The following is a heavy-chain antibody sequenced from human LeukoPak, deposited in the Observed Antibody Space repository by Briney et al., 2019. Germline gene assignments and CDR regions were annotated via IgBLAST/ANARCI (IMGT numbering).Heavy chain of an antibody. Sequence: SETLSLTCTVSDDSITMYYWTWIRQPPGKGLEWIGYIYYSGSTNYNPSLKSRVTISVDTSENQFSLKMSSVTAADTAVYFCARGGPPGYYYDYYMDVWGKGTTVTISS. J-gene: IGHJ6*03. CDR3: ARGGPPGYYYDYYMDV. V-gene: IGHV4-59*01. CDR1: DDSITMYY. CDR2: IYYSGST.